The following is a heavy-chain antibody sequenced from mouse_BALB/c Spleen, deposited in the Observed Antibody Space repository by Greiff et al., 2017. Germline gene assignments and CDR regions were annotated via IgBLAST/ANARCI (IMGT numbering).Heavy chain of an antibody. CDR1: GFTFSSYA. Sequence: EVNVVESGGGLVKPGGSLKLSCAASGFTFSSYAMSWVRQSPEKRLEWVAEISSGGSYTYYPDTVTGRFTISRDNAKNTLYLEMSSLRSEDTAMYYCAREGRYGNAMDYWGQGTSVTVSS. CDR3: AREGRYGNAMDY. CDR2: ISSGGSYT. D-gene: IGHD2-14*01. V-gene: IGHV5-9-4*01. J-gene: IGHJ4*01.